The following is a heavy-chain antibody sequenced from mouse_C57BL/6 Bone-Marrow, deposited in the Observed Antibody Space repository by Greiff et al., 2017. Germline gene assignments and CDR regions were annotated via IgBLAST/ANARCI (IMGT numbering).Heavy chain of an antibody. J-gene: IGHJ3*01. CDR3: AEGGNYGCAY. D-gene: IGHD2-1*01. Sequence: VQLQQSGPELVKPGASVKISCKASGYSFTGYYMNWVKQSPEQSLEWIGEINPSTGGTTYNQKFKAKATLTVDKSSSTAYRQLKSLTSEDSAVYYCAEGGNYGCAYWGQGTRVTVSA. CDR1: GYSFTGYY. CDR2: INPSTGGT. V-gene: IGHV1-42*01.